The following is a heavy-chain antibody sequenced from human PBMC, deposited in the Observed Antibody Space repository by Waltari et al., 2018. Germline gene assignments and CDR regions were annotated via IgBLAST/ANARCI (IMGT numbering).Heavy chain of an antibody. D-gene: IGHD7-27*01. CDR1: KFTFGGYY. Sequence: QVHLVQSGAEVKKPGASVKVSCKASKFTFGGYYIHWVRQAPGQGLEWMGRINPNSGGTNPAQKFQGRVTLTRDTSTSTAYMDLSSLTSDDTAVYYCASQTGDLDFDSWGQGTLVTVSS. V-gene: IGHV1-2*06. J-gene: IGHJ4*02. CDR2: INPNSGGT. CDR3: ASQTGDLDFDS.